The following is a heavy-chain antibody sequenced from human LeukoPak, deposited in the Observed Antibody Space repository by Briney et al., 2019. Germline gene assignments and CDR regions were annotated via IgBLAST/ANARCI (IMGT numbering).Heavy chain of an antibody. CDR3: AKGLDLGRSFDY. CDR1: GGSFSGYY. D-gene: IGHD3-16*01. V-gene: IGHV4-34*01. CDR2: INHSGST. Sequence: SETLSLTCACYGGSFSGYYLSSIRQPPRTGLEWIGEINHSGSTNYNPSLKSRVTISVDTSKNQSSLKLSSVTAADTAVYYCAKGLDLGRSFDYWGQGTLVTVSS. J-gene: IGHJ4*02.